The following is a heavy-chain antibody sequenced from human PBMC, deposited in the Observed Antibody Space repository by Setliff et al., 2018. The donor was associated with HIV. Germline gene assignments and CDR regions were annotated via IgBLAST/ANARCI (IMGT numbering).Heavy chain of an antibody. D-gene: IGHD3-16*01. Sequence: SETLSLTCAVYGGSFSGYFWSWIRQPPGKGLEWIGDINHSGNTYYNPSLKSRVTIAVDTTKNQCSLKLSSVIAADTAVYYCARGRDYVSGSYWKWGWVYFDYWGQGTLVTVSS. J-gene: IGHJ4*02. CDR1: GGSFSGYF. CDR2: INHSGNT. CDR3: ARGRDYVSGSYWKWGWVYFDY. V-gene: IGHV4-34*01.